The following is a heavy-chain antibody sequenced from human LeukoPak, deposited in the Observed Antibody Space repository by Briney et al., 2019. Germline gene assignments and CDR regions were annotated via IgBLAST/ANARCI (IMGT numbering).Heavy chain of an antibody. D-gene: IGHD1-26*01. J-gene: IGHJ4*02. CDR2: IYYSGST. V-gene: IGHV4-39*01. Sequence: SETLSLTCTVSGGSISSSPSYYCGWIRQPPGKGLEWIGSIYYSGSTYYNPSLKSRVTTSVDTSKNQFSLKLSSVTAADTAVYYCARLIVGATQYYFDYWGQGSLVTVSS. CDR3: ARLIVGATQYYFDY. CDR1: GGSISSSPSYY.